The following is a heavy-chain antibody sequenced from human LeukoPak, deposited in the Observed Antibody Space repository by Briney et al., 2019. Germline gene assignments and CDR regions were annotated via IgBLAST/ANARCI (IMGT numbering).Heavy chain of an antibody. CDR3: AKDDHITVGHFGY. CDR1: GFTFNNYA. D-gene: IGHD6-19*01. J-gene: IGHJ4*02. Sequence: GGSLRLCCAASGFTFNNYAMSWVRQAPGKGLEWVSAISGSASSTYYAGSVKGRFTISRDNSKSTLYLKMSLLRAEDTAVYFCAKDDHITVGHFGYWGQGALVTVSS. CDR2: ISGSASST. V-gene: IGHV3-23*01.